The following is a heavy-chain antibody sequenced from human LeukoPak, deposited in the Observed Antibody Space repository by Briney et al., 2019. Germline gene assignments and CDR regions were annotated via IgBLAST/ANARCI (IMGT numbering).Heavy chain of an antibody. CDR2: ISNNGGST. J-gene: IGHJ4*02. CDR3: ARVASGYFDY. D-gene: IGHD5-12*01. CDR1: GFTFSNYA. Sequence: GGSLRLSCAASGFTFSNYAMHWVRQAPGKGLEYVSAISNNGGSTYYADSVKGRFTISRDNSKNTLYLQMGSLRAEDMAVYYCARVASGYFDYWGQGTLVIVSS. V-gene: IGHV3-64*02.